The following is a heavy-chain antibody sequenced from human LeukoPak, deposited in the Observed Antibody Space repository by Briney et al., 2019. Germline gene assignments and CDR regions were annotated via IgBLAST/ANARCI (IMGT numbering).Heavy chain of an antibody. CDR2: INHSGST. V-gene: IGHV4-34*01. Sequence: NPSETLSLTCAVYGGSFSGYYWSWIRQPPGKGLEWIGEINHSGSTNYNPSLKSRVTISVDTSKNQFSLKLSSVTAADTAVYYCARDYDILTGYYEPTEYYGMDVWGQGTTVTVSS. D-gene: IGHD3-9*01. CDR3: ARDYDILTGYYEPTEYYGMDV. CDR1: GGSFSGYY. J-gene: IGHJ6*02.